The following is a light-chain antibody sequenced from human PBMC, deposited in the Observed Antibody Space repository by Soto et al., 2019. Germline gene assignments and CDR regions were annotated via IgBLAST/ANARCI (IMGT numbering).Light chain of an antibody. CDR1: QALSGW. V-gene: IGKV1-12*01. Sequence: DIQMTQSPSSVSASVGDRVTITCRASQALSGWLAWYQQKPGRAPKLLIYAASTLLSGVPSRFSGSGSGTDFTLTITNLQPEDCATYYCQQANSFPIAFGQGTRLEIK. J-gene: IGKJ5*01. CDR3: QQANSFPIA. CDR2: AAS.